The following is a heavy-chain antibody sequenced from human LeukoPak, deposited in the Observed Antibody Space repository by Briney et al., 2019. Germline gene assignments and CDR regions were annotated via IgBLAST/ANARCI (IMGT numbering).Heavy chain of an antibody. J-gene: IGHJ4*02. D-gene: IGHD3-22*01. CDR3: AKAIVGYYDSSGYPVDY. CDR1: GFTFSSYS. V-gene: IGHV3-21*04. Sequence: GGSLRLSCAASGFTFSSYSMNWVRQAPGKGLEWVSSISSSSSYIYYADSVKGRFTISRDNAKNSLYLQMNSLRAEDTAVYYCAKAIVGYYDSSGYPVDYWGQGTLVTVSS. CDR2: ISSSSSYI.